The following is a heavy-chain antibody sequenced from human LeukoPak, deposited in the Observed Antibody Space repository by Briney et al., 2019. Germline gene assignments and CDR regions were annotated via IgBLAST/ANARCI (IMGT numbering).Heavy chain of an antibody. V-gene: IGHV2-70*17. CDR1: GFSLRNSGMC. Sequence: SGPTLVNPTQTLTLTCTFSGFSLRNSGMCVSWIRQPPGKALEWLARIDWDDDKFYATSLKTRLTISKDISKNQVVLTMTNMDPVDTATYYCARARVIGVEYYFDSWGQGTLVTVSS. D-gene: IGHD3-3*01. CDR2: IDWDDDK. CDR3: ARARVIGVEYYFDS. J-gene: IGHJ4*02.